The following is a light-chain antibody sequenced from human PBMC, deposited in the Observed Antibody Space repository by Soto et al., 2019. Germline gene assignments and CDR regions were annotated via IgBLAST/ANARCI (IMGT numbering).Light chain of an antibody. J-gene: IGKJ5*01. CDR2: AAS. V-gene: IGKV1-39*01. Sequence: DLQMTQSPSSLSATVGDRVTIACRGSQSISTFLNWYQQKPGKAPKLLIYAASTLQSGVPSRFSGSGSGTDFTLTISSLQPEDFATYYCQQSYSTITFGQGTRLEIK. CDR1: QSISTF. CDR3: QQSYSTIT.